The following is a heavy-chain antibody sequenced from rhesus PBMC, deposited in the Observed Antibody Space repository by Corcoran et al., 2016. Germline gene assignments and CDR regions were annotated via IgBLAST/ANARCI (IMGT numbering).Heavy chain of an antibody. D-gene: IGHD3-28*01. Sequence: DVQLVESGGGLVQPGGSLRLSCAASGFTFSSYGMSWVRQAPGKGLEWVSYISNGGSSTYFADSVKGLFTISRDNSKNTLSLQMNSLRAEDTAVYYCAKGRYYYDSGYYKPFDYWGQGVVVTVSS. CDR1: GFTFSSYG. V-gene: IGHV3S5*01. CDR3: AKGRYYYDSGYYKPFDY. CDR2: ISNGGSST. J-gene: IGHJ6*01.